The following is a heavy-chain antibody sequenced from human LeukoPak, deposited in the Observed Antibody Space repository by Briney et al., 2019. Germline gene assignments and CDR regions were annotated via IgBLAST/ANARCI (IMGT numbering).Heavy chain of an antibody. V-gene: IGHV3-23*01. Sequence: GGSLRLSCAASGFTFSNYAMSWVRQAPGKGLEWVSAISGSGGTTYYADSVKGRFTISRDNSKNTLDLQVNSLRAEDTAVYYCALYRYSSGWFGSFDYWGQGTLVTISS. J-gene: IGHJ4*02. CDR1: GFTFSNYA. CDR2: ISGSGGTT. D-gene: IGHD6-19*01. CDR3: ALYRYSSGWFGSFDY.